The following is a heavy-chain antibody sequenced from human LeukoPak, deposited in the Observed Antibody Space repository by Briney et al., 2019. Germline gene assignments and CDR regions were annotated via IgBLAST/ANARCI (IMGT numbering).Heavy chain of an antibody. CDR1: GYTFTGYY. CDR2: INPNSGGT. J-gene: IGHJ5*02. CDR3: ARDRLTMVRGVTNNWFDP. V-gene: IGHV1-2*02. D-gene: IGHD3-10*01. Sequence: ASVKVSCKASGYTFTGYYMHWVRQAPGQGLEWMGWINPNSGGTNYAQKFQGRVTMIRDTSISTAYMELSRLRSDDTAVYYCARDRLTMVRGVTNNWFDPWGQGTLVTVSS.